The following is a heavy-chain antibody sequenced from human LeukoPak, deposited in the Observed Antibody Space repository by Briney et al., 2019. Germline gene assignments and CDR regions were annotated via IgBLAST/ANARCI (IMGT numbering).Heavy chain of an antibody. CDR3: ARVSSQGLDRGDAFDI. CDR2: INPSGGST. CDR1: GYTFTSYY. Sequence: ASVKVSCEASGYTFTSYYMHWVRQAPGQGLEWMGIINPSGGSTSYALKFQGRVTMTRDTSTSTVYMELSSLRSEDTAVYYCARVSSQGLDRGDAFDIWGQGTMVTVSS. J-gene: IGHJ3*02. V-gene: IGHV1-46*01.